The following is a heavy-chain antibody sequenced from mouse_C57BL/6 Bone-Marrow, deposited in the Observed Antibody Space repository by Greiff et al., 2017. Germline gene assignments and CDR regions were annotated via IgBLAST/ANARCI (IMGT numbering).Heavy chain of an antibody. CDR3: AKNPPYYYGSSHFAY. D-gene: IGHD1-1*01. CDR2: IWRGGST. CDR1: GFSLTSYG. J-gene: IGHJ3*01. Sequence: QVQLKESGPGLVQPSQSLSITCTVSGFSLTSYGVHWVRQSPGKGLEWLGVIWRGGSTDYNAAFMSRLSITKDNSKSQVFFKMNSLQADDTAIYYCAKNPPYYYGSSHFAYWGQGTLVTVSA. V-gene: IGHV2-5*01.